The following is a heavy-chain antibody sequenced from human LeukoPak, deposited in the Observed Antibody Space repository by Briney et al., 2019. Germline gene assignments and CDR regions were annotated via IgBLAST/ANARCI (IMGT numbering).Heavy chain of an antibody. CDR1: GFTFSSYW. CDR2: INSDGSDT. D-gene: IGHD1-26*01. J-gene: IGHJ3*02. CDR3: ARGGSPPEALGDAFDI. Sequence: GGSLRLSCSASGFTFSSYWMHWVRQAPGKGLVRVSRINSDGSDTIYADSVKGRFTISRDNAKNTLYLQMNSLRAEDTAVYYCARGGSPPEALGDAFDIWGQGTMVTVSS. V-gene: IGHV3-74*01.